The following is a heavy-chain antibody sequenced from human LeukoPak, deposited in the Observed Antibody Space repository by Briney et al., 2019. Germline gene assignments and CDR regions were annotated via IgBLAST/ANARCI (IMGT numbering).Heavy chain of an antibody. D-gene: IGHD3-9*01. CDR3: AKDPYDILTGYYNPDFDY. CDR1: GGSFSGYY. V-gene: IGHV4-34*01. CDR2: INHSGST. J-gene: IGHJ4*02. Sequence: PSETLSLTCAVYGGSFSGYYWSWIRQPPGKGLEWIGEINHSGSTNYNPSHKSRVTISVDTSKNQFSLKLSSVTAEDTAVYYCAKDPYDILTGYYNPDFDYWGQGTLVTVSS.